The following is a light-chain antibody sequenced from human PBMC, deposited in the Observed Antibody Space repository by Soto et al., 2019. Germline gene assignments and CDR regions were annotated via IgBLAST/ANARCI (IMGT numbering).Light chain of an antibody. V-gene: IGKV3-20*01. CDR1: QSVSSSY. Sequence: EIVLTQSPGTLSLSPGERATLSCRASQSVSSSYLAWYQQKPGQAPRLLIYDASSRATGIPDRFSGSGSWTDFTLTIIRLEPEDFAVYYCQQYGSSPRTFGQGTKVEIK. J-gene: IGKJ1*01. CDR2: DAS. CDR3: QQYGSSPRT.